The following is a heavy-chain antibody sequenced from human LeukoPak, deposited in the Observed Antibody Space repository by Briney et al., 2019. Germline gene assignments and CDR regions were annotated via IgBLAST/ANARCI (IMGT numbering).Heavy chain of an antibody. Sequence: PGGSLRLSCAASGFTFTDSATTWVRQAPGKGLEWVSAISTSGGDTIYTDSVKDRFTISRDNSKNTLYLQMHSLRAEDTAIYYCVKGGNYAPLDYWGQGALVTVSS. D-gene: IGHD1-7*01. CDR2: ISTSGGDT. V-gene: IGHV3-23*01. CDR3: VKGGNYAPLDY. CDR1: GFTFTDSA. J-gene: IGHJ4*02.